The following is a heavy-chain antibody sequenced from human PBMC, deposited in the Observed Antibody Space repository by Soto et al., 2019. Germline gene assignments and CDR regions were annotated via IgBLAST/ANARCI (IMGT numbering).Heavy chain of an antibody. CDR1: GFTVSSNY. CDR3: SSGWYWEYFQH. CDR2: IYSGGST. J-gene: IGHJ1*01. Sequence: GGSLRLSCAASGFTVSSNYMSWVRQAPGKGLEWVSVIYSGGSTYYADSVKGRFTISRDNSKNTLYLQMNSLRAEDTAVYYCSSGWYWEYFQHWGQGTLVTAPQ. D-gene: IGHD6-19*01. V-gene: IGHV3-53*01.